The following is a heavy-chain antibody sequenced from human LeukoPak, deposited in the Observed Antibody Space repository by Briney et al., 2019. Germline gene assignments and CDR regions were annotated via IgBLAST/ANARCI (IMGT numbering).Heavy chain of an antibody. CDR1: GFTFGDYA. D-gene: IGHD2-2*01. CDR3: TRDSPIVVPAGLQSLFDY. Sequence: GGSLRLSCTASGFTFGDYAMSWFRQAPGKGLEWVGFIRSKAYGGTTEYAASVKGRFTISRDDSKSIAYLQMNSLKTEDTAVYYCTRDSPIVVPAGLQSLFDYWGQGTLVTVSS. J-gene: IGHJ4*02. V-gene: IGHV3-49*03. CDR2: IRSKAYGGTT.